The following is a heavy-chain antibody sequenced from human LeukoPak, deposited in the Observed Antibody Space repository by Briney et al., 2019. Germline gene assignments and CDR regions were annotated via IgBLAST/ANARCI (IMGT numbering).Heavy chain of an antibody. Sequence: GASVRVSCKASGNTFTIYGISWVRQAPGQGLEWMGWISAYNGNTNYAQKLQGRVTMTTDTSTSTAYMELRSLRSDDTAVYYCARVEDTMVRGVGDYWGQGTLVTVSS. V-gene: IGHV1-18*01. J-gene: IGHJ4*02. CDR2: ISAYNGNT. CDR3: ARVEDTMVRGVGDY. CDR1: GNTFTIYG. D-gene: IGHD3-10*01.